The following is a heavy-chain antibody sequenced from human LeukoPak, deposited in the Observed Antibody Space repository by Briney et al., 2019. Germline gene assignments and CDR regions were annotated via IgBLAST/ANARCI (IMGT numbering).Heavy chain of an antibody. CDR1: GGSISSGGYS. CDR3: ARSPRGVVVAAFDY. CDR2: IYHSGST. J-gene: IGHJ4*02. V-gene: IGHV4-30-2*01. D-gene: IGHD2-15*01. Sequence: PSQTLSLTCAVSGGSISSGGYSWSWIRQPPGKGLEWIGYIYHSGSTYYNPSLKSRVTISVDRSKNQFSLKLSSVTAADTAVYYCARSPRGVVVAAFDYWGQGTLVTVSS.